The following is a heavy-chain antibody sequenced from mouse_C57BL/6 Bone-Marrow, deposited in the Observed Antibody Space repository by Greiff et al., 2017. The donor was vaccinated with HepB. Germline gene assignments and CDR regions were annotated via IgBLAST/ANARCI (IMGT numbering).Heavy chain of an antibody. CDR3: ARIRDDGYYSYYAMDY. Sequence: QVQLQQPGAKLVKPGASVKMSCKASGYTFTSYWITWVKQRPGQGLEWIGDIYPGSGSTNYNEKFKSKATLTVDTSSSTAYMQLSSLTSEDSAVYYCARIRDDGYYSYYAMDYWGQGTSVTVSS. J-gene: IGHJ4*01. CDR1: GYTFTSYW. CDR2: IYPGSGST. V-gene: IGHV1-55*01. D-gene: IGHD2-3*01.